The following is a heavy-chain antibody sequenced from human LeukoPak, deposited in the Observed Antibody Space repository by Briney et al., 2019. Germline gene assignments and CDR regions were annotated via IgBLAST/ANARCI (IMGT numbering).Heavy chain of an antibody. J-gene: IGHJ4*02. CDR2: IIPILGIA. V-gene: IGHV1-69*04. CDR1: GGTFSSYA. CDR3: ARDQSRNNCSGGSRYSMTFDY. Sequence: SVKVSCKASGGTFSSYAISLVRQAPRQGLEWMGRIIPILGIANYAQKFQGRVTITADKSTSTAYMELSSLRSEDTAVYYCARDQSRNNCSGGSRYSMTFDYWGQGTLVTVSS. D-gene: IGHD2-15*01.